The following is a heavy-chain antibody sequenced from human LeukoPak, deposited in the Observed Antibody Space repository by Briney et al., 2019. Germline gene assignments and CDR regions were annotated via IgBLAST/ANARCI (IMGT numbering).Heavy chain of an antibody. J-gene: IGHJ6*03. V-gene: IGHV1-46*01. Sequence: ASVKVSCKASGYTFTNFYIHWVRQAPGQGLEWMGIVNLSDGKTNYAQKFQGRVTMTRDMSASTVYMELSSLRSEDTAVYYCARGRVGKWWAYYYYMDVWGKGTTVTISS. D-gene: IGHD2-15*01. CDR2: VNLSDGKT. CDR3: ARGRVGKWWAYYYYMDV. CDR1: GYTFTNFY.